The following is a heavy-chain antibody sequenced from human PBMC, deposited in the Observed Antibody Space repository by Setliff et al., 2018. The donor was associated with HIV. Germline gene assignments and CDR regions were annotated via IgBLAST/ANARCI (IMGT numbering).Heavy chain of an antibody. V-gene: IGHV3-23*01. Sequence: PGGSLRLSCEASGFTFSSYTMNWVRQAPGKGLEWVSAISGSGGSTYYADSVKGRFTISRDDSKSSAYLLMNSLKTEDTAVYYCSRVHSPLYYDILTGYLDYWGQGTLVTVSS. CDR3: SRVHSPLYYDILTGYLDY. D-gene: IGHD3-9*01. CDR1: GFTFSSYT. J-gene: IGHJ4*02. CDR2: ISGSGGST.